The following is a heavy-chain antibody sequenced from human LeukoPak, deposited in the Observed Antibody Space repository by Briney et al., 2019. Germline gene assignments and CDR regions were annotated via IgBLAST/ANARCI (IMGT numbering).Heavy chain of an antibody. V-gene: IGHV3-23*01. CDR3: AKERGYSGYGQLSWFDP. Sequence: AGGSLRLSCAASGFTFSSYAMSWVRQAPGKGLEWVSAISGSGGSTYYADSVKGRFTISRDNSKNTLYLQMNSLRAEDTAVYYCAKERGYSGYGQLSWFDPWGQGTLVTVSS. CDR2: ISGSGGST. J-gene: IGHJ5*02. D-gene: IGHD5-12*01. CDR1: GFTFSSYA.